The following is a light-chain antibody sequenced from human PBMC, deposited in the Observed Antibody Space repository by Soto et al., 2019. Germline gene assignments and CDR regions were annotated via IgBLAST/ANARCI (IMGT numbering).Light chain of an antibody. J-gene: IGKJ1*01. CDR2: KAS. Sequence: DIQMTQSPSTLSASVGDRVTITCRASQSISVWLAWYQQKPGKAPKLLIQKASKLETGVPSRFSGSGSGTDFALTISGLQPDDFATYYCHQYNSYSWTFGQGTKVDIK. CDR3: HQYNSYSWT. V-gene: IGKV1-5*03. CDR1: QSISVW.